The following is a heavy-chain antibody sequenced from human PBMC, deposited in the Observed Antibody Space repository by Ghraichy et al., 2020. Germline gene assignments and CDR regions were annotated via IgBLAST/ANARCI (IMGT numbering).Heavy chain of an antibody. CDR1: GFTFSSFS. V-gene: IGHV3-48*01. CDR3: ARGFLGGFGDFFDY. D-gene: IGHD3-10*01. Sequence: GGSLRLSCAASGFTFSSFSMNWVRQAPGKGLEWVSYITGSSSTTYYADSVKGRFTISRDNAKNSLYLQMNSLRAEDTAVYYCARGFLGGFGDFFDYWGQGPLVTVSS. CDR2: ITGSSSTT. J-gene: IGHJ4*02.